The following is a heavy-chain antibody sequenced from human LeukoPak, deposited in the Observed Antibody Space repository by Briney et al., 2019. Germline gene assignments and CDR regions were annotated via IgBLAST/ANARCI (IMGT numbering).Heavy chain of an antibody. V-gene: IGHV1-8*01. CDR3: ARGSGSLWAYYCYYYGMDV. D-gene: IGHD3-10*01. Sequence: ASVKVSCKASGYTFTSYDINWVRQATGQGLEWMGWMNPNSGNTGYAQKFQGRVTMTRNTSISTAYMELSSLRSEDTAVYYCARGSGSLWAYYCYYYGMDVWGQGTTVTVSS. J-gene: IGHJ6*02. CDR1: GYTFTSYD. CDR2: MNPNSGNT.